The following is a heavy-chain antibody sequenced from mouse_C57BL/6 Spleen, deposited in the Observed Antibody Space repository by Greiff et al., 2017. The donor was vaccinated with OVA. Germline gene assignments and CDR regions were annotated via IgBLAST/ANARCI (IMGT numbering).Heavy chain of an antibody. V-gene: IGHV1-64*01. Sequence: VQLQQPGAELVKPGASVKLSCKASGYTFTSYWMHWVKQRPGQGLEWIGMIHPNSGSTNYNEKFKSKATLTVDKSSSTAYMQLSSLTSEDSAVYYCALITTVVGAMDYWGQGTSVTVSS. D-gene: IGHD1-1*01. CDR3: ALITTVVGAMDY. J-gene: IGHJ4*01. CDR2: IHPNSGST. CDR1: GYTFTSYW.